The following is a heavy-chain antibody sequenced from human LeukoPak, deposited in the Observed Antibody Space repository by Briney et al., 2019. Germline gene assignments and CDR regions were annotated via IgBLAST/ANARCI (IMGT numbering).Heavy chain of an antibody. CDR1: GYTFTGYY. Sequence: ASAKVSCKASGYTFTGYYMHWVRQAPGQGLEWMGWINPNSGGTNYAQKFQGWVTMTRDTSISTAYMELSRLRSDDTAVYYCARGPVGYCSGGSCYRKAFDIWGQGTMVTVPS. J-gene: IGHJ3*02. V-gene: IGHV1-2*04. D-gene: IGHD2-15*01. CDR3: ARGPVGYCSGGSCYRKAFDI. CDR2: INPNSGGT.